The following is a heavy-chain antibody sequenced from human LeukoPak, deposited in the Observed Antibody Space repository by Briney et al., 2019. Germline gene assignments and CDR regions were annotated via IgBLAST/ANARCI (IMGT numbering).Heavy chain of an antibody. Sequence: ASVKVSCKASGYTFTNYAMHWVRQAPGQRLEWMGWINAGDGNTRYLQNFQGRVTFTRDTSASTAYMELGNLRSEDTAVYYCARDQGEPHDAYAFDIWGQGTMVTVSS. CDR3: ARDQGEPHDAYAFDI. D-gene: IGHD3-16*01. CDR1: GYTFTNYA. CDR2: INAGDGNT. J-gene: IGHJ3*02. V-gene: IGHV1-3*01.